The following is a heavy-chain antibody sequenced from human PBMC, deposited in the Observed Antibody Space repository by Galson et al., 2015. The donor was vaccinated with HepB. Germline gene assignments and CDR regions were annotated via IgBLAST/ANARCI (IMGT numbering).Heavy chain of an antibody. CDR1: GGTFSSYA. CDR2: IIPIFGTA. D-gene: IGHD2-2*01. V-gene: IGHV1-69*13. Sequence: SVKVSCKASGGTFSSYAISWVRQAPGQGLEWMGGIIPIFGTANYAQKFQGRVTITADESTSTAYMELSSLRSEDTAVYYCARGGYCSSTSCYARASYYYYMDVWGKGTTVTVSS. CDR3: ARGGYCSSTSCYARASYYYYMDV. J-gene: IGHJ6*03.